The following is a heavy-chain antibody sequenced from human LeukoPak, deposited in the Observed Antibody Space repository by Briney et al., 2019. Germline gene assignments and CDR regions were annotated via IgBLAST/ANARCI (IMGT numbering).Heavy chain of an antibody. CDR1: GFTFSSYD. V-gene: IGHV3-21*01. CDR2: ISSSSSHI. CDR3: AELGITMIGGV. D-gene: IGHD3-10*02. J-gene: IGHJ6*04. Sequence: GGSLRLSCAASGFTFSSYDMTWVRQAPGKGLEWVSSISSSSSHIYYADSVRGRFTISRDNAKNSLYLQMNSLRAEDTAVYYCAELGITMIGGVWGKGTTVTISS.